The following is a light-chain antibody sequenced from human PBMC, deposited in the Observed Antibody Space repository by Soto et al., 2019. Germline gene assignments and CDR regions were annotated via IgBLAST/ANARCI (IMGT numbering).Light chain of an antibody. CDR1: QSISSY. J-gene: IGKJ1*01. V-gene: IGKV1-5*01. CDR2: DAS. Sequence: DIQMTQAPSSLSASVGDRGTIPFRASQSISSYLNWYQQKPGKAPKLLIYDASSLESGVPSRFSGSGSGTEFTLTISSLQPDDFATYYCQQYNSYSETFGQGTKVDI. CDR3: QQYNSYSET.